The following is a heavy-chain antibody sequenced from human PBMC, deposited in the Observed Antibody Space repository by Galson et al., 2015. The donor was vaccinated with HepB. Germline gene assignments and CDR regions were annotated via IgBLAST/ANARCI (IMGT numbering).Heavy chain of an antibody. D-gene: IGHD1-26*01. V-gene: IGHV1-18*01. J-gene: IGHJ4*02. CDR3: ARDPRVASSGQLYYFDH. Sequence: SVKVSCKAYAYTFTTYGISWVRQAPGQGLEWMGWISGYNGNTDYTQKFQGRLAMTTDTSTSTAYMELRSLRPDDTAVYYCARDPRVASSGQLYYFDHWGQGTLVTVSS. CDR2: ISGYNGNT. CDR1: AYTFTTYG.